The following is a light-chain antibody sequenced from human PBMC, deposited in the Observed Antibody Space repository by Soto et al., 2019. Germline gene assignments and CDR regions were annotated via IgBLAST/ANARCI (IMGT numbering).Light chain of an antibody. CDR3: SSYRSSSTV. CDR1: SSDVGGYNY. CDR2: EVS. V-gene: IGLV2-14*01. J-gene: IGLJ1*01. Sequence: QSVLTQPASVSGSPGRSITISCTGTSSDVGGYNYVSWYQQHPGKAPKLMIYEVSNRPSGVSNRFSGSKSDNTASLTISGLQAEDEADYYCSSYRSSSTVFGTGTKVTVL.